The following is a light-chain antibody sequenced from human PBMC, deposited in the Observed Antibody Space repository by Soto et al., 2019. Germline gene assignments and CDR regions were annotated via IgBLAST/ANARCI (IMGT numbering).Light chain of an antibody. CDR3: TSYFYSRGHFV. CDR1: SSDFTTYNY. CDR2: EVS. J-gene: IGLJ1*01. Sequence: QSVLTQTASVSGSPGQSITISCTGSSSDFTTYNYVSWYRQHQGKAPKLMIYEVSHRPSGVSNRFSGSKSGNTASLAITGFQAEGQAEYFCTSYFYSRGHFVCEAGTK. V-gene: IGLV2-14*01.